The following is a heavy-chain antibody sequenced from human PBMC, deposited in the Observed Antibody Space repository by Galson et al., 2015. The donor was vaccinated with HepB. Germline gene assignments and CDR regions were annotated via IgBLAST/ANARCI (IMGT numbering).Heavy chain of an antibody. Sequence: SLRLSCAGSGFTFSSYNMNWVRQAPGKGLEWVSSISINTNYKYYADSVKGRFTISRDNAKNSLYLEMNSLRAEDTAVYYCARDRPPAIAAAASFQYWGQGTLVTVSS. CDR2: ISINTNYK. V-gene: IGHV3-21*01. CDR3: ARDRPPAIAAAASFQY. J-gene: IGHJ1*01. CDR1: GFTFSSYN. D-gene: IGHD6-25*01.